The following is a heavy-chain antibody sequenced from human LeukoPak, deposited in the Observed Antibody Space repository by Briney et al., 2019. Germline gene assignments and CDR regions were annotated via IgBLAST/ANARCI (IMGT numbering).Heavy chain of an antibody. CDR3: ARDRPTGSYYSIDY. CDR1: GFTFSSYG. D-gene: IGHD1-26*01. Sequence: GRSLRLSCAASGFTFSSYGMHWVRQAPGKGLEWVAVIWYDGGNKYYADSVKGRFTISRDNSKNTLYLQMNSLRAEDTALYYCARDRPTGSYYSIDYWGQGTLATVSS. CDR2: IWYDGGNK. J-gene: IGHJ4*02. V-gene: IGHV3-33*01.